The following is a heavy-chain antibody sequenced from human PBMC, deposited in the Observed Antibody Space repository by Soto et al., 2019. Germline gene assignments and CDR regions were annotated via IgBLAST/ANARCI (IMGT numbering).Heavy chain of an antibody. CDR1: GFTFSNAW. D-gene: IGHD3-10*01. J-gene: IGHJ6*02. V-gene: IGHV3-15*07. CDR2: IKSKTDVGTT. CDR3: TTDLWFGELFRDYGMDV. Sequence: GGSLRLSCAASGFTFSNAWMNWVRQAPGKGLEWVGRIKSKTDVGTTDKAAPVKGKFTNSRDDSKNTLYLQMNSLKTEATAVYYCTTDLWFGELFRDYGMDVWGQGTTVTVSS.